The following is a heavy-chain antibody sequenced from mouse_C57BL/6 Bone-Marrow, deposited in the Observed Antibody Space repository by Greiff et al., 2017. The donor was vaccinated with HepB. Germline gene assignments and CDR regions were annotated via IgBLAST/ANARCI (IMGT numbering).Heavy chain of an antibody. Sequence: EVQLVESGGGLVKPGGSLKLSCAASGFTFSSYAMSWVRQTPEKRLEWVATISDGGSYTYYPDNVKGRFTISRDNAKNNLYLQMSHLKSEDTAMYYCARDLHYYAMDYWGQGTSVTVSS. J-gene: IGHJ4*01. CDR3: ARDLHYYAMDY. V-gene: IGHV5-4*01. CDR2: ISDGGSYT. CDR1: GFTFSSYA.